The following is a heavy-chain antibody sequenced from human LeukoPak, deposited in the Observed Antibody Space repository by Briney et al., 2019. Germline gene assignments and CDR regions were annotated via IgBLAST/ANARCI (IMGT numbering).Heavy chain of an antibody. Sequence: GSLRLSCAASGFTFSRYWMHWVRQDPEKGLVWVSRISSDGSEIIYADSVKGRFTISRDNAENTLYLEMNSLRVEDTAVYYCARDWGGYGPTSHDYWGQGTLVTVSS. CDR1: GFTFSRYW. V-gene: IGHV3-74*01. D-gene: IGHD3-16*01. CDR2: ISSDGSEI. J-gene: IGHJ4*02. CDR3: ARDWGGYGPTSHDY.